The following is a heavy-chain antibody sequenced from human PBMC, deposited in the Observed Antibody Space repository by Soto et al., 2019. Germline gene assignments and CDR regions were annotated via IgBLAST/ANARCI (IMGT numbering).Heavy chain of an antibody. CDR3: AHDSNAWYGFDY. J-gene: IGHJ4*02. CDR2: IYWDDDK. CDR1: GFSLSTSGVG. D-gene: IGHD6-19*01. Sequence: QITLKESGPTLVRPTQTLMLTCTFSGFSLSTSGVGVGWIRQPPGKALEWLALIYWDDDKRYSPSLKSRLTIRKDNSKNQVVLTMANMDPVDTATYYCAHDSNAWYGFDYWGQGTLVTVSS. V-gene: IGHV2-5*02.